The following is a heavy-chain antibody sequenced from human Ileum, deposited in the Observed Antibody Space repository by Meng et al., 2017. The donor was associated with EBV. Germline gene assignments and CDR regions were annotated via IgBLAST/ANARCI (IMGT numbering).Heavy chain of an antibody. J-gene: IGHJ4*02. CDR1: GDSVSGSDW. CDR2: VYHDGAT. V-gene: IGHV4-4*02. Sequence: QVQVQESGPGLVKPSGTLSLTCAGSGDSVSGSDWWSWVRQPPGKGLEWIGEVYHDGATNYQPSLKSRVTISLDKSKNEVNLHLNSLTAADTAVYFCARSSPIVRGLDYWGQGTLVTVSS. CDR3: ARSSPIVRGLDY. D-gene: IGHD3-10*01.